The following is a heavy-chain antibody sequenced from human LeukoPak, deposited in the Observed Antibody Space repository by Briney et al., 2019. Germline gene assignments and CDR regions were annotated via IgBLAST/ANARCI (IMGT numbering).Heavy chain of an antibody. J-gene: IGHJ3*02. CDR3: AREDDYGDRGDAFDI. CDR2: ISSSSSYI. V-gene: IGHV3-21*01. CDR1: GFTFSSYS. D-gene: IGHD4-17*01. Sequence: GGSLRLSCAASGFTFSSYSMNWVRRAPGKGLEWVSSISSSSSYIYYADSVKGRFTISRDNAKNSLYLQMNSLRAEDTAVYYCAREDDYGDRGDAFDIWGQGTMVTVSS.